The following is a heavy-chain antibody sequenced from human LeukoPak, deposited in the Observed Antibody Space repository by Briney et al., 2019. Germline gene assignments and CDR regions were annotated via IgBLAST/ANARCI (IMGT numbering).Heavy chain of an antibody. D-gene: IGHD3-10*01. Sequence: GGSLSLSCAASGFTFSNYAMSWVRQAPGKGLEWVSSITANGGGTYYADSVKGRFSISRDNSRNTLYLQVTSLRAEDTAVYYCAKLTSDTMVRGVTTDYWGQGTLVTVSS. CDR2: ITANGGGT. V-gene: IGHV3-23*01. CDR1: GFTFSNYA. J-gene: IGHJ4*02. CDR3: AKLTSDTMVRGVTTDY.